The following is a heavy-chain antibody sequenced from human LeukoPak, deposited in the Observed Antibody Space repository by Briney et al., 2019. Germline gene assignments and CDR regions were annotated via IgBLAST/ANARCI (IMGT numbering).Heavy chain of an antibody. Sequence: SETLSLTCTVSGGSISSGGYYWSWIRQHPGKGLEWIGYIYYSGSTYYNPSLKSRVTISVDTSKNQFSLKLSSVTAADTAVYYCANSVVPAATAILIPDAFDIWGQGTMVTVSS. D-gene: IGHD2-2*01. CDR3: ANSVVPAATAILIPDAFDI. J-gene: IGHJ3*02. V-gene: IGHV4-31*03. CDR2: IYYSGST. CDR1: GGSISSGGYY.